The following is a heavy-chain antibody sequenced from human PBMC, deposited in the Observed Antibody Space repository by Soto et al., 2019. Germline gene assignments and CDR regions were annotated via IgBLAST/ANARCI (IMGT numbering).Heavy chain of an antibody. Sequence: QPGGSLRLSCAASGFTFSSYGMHWVRQAPGKGLEWVAVISYDGSNKYYADSVKGRFTISRDNSKNTLYLQMNSLRAEDTAVYYCAKDLRAMAYNDAFDIWGQGTMVTVSS. J-gene: IGHJ3*02. CDR2: ISYDGSNK. D-gene: IGHD5-18*01. CDR1: GFTFSSYG. CDR3: AKDLRAMAYNDAFDI. V-gene: IGHV3-30*18.